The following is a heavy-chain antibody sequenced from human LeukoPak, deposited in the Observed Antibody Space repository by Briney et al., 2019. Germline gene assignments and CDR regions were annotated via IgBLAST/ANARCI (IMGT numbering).Heavy chain of an antibody. CDR2: IYYSGST. Sequence: SETLSLTCTVSGGSISGSSYYWGWIRQPPGKGLEWIGSIYYSGSTYYNPSLKSRVAISVDTSKNQFSLKLSSVTAADTAVYYCATEYDFWSGYPSITGFDPWDQGTLVTVSS. J-gene: IGHJ5*02. CDR1: GGSISGSSYY. D-gene: IGHD3-3*01. CDR3: ATEYDFWSGYPSITGFDP. V-gene: IGHV4-39*01.